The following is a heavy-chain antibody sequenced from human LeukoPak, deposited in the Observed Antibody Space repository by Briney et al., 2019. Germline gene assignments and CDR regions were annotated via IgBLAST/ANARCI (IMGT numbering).Heavy chain of an antibody. CDR3: ARHYGP. CDR1: GGSISGSSYS. J-gene: IGHJ4*02. D-gene: IGHD3-10*01. Sequence: SETLSLTCTVSGGSISGSSYSWGWIGQPPGKGREWIGSIYNASLNTPVTISVDTSKNQYSLKPNSVTAKSTAGYDSARHYGPWGQETLGTVSS. V-gene: IGHV4-39*01. CDR2: I.